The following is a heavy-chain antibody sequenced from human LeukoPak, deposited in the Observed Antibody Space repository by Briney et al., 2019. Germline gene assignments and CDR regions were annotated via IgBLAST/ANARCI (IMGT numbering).Heavy chain of an antibody. CDR2: ISWNSGST. V-gene: IGHV3-9*01. Sequence: GGSLRLSCAASGFTFDDHAMHWVRQAPGKGLEWVSGISWNSGSTAYADSVKGRFTISRDNAKNSLYLKMNSLRGEDTALYSCAKQGSSSWSSYYYYGMDVWGQGTTVTVSS. CDR3: AKQGSSSWSSYYYYGMDV. CDR1: GFTFDDHA. J-gene: IGHJ6*02. D-gene: IGHD6-6*01.